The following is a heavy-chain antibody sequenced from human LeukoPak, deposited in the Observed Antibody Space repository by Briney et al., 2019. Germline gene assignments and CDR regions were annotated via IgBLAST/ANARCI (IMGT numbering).Heavy chain of an antibody. D-gene: IGHD3-10*01. V-gene: IGHV3-7*03. CDR3: AKDIWFGELSLPFDY. Sequence: GGSLRLSCAVSGFTFSAFWMSWVRQTPGKGLERVANIKEDGSAKFYLDSVKGRFTISRDNAKNLLYLQMDSLRAEDTAVYYCAKDIWFGELSLPFDYWGQGTLVTVSS. J-gene: IGHJ4*02. CDR2: IKEDGSAK. CDR1: GFTFSAFW.